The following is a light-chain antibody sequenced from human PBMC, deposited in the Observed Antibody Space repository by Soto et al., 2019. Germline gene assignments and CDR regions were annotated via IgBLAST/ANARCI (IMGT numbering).Light chain of an antibody. CDR3: QQSYSTLSIT. CDR1: QSISTY. J-gene: IGKJ5*01. CDR2: AAS. V-gene: IGKV1-39*01. Sequence: DIQITQSPSSLSASLGDRVTITCRASQSISTYLNWYQQKPGKAPNLLIYAASSLQSGVPSRFSGSGSGTDFTLTISSLQPEDFATYYCQQSYSTLSITFGQGTRLEIK.